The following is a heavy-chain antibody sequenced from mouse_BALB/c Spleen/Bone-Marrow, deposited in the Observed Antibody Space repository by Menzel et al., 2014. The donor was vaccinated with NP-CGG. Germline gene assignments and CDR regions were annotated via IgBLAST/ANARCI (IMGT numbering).Heavy chain of an antibody. CDR2: INPSTGYT. V-gene: IGHV1-7*01. CDR1: GYTFTSYW. CDR3: VRSTGAMDY. Sequence: QVQLQHSGAELAKPGASVKMSRRASGYTFTSYWMHWVKQRPGQGLEWIGYINPSTGYTEYSQKFKDKATLTADKSSSTAYMQLSSLTSEDSAVYYCVRSTGAMDYWGQGTSVTVSS. J-gene: IGHJ4*01. D-gene: IGHD3-2*01.